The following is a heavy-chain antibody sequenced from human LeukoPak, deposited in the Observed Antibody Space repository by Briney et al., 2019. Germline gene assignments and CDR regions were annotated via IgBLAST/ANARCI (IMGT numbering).Heavy chain of an antibody. V-gene: IGHV1-69*01. J-gene: IGHJ4*02. CDR3: ARGYSNGDFDY. CDR2: IIPIFGTA. Sequence: SVKVSCKASGGTFSSYAISWVRQAPGQGLEWMGGIIPIFGTANYAQKFQGRVTITADESTSTAYMELRSLRSDDTAVYYCARGYSNGDFDYWGQGTLVTVSS. D-gene: IGHD4-17*01. CDR1: GGTFSSYA.